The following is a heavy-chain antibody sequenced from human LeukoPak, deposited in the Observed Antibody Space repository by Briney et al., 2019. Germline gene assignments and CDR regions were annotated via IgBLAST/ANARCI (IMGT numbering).Heavy chain of an antibody. CDR1: GFTFVDYG. CDR3: ARVYYDFWSGYFDY. CDR2: INWNGGST. J-gene: IGHJ4*02. V-gene: IGHV3-20*04. Sequence: GGSLRLSCAASGFTFVDYGMSWVRQAPGKGLEWVSGINWNGGSTGYADPVKGRFTISRDNAKNSLYLQMNSLRAEDTALYYCARVYYDFWSGYFDYWGQGTLVTVSS. D-gene: IGHD3-3*01.